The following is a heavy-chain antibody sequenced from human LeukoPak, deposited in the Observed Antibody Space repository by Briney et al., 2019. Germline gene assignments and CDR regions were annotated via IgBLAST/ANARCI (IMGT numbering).Heavy chain of an antibody. CDR2: INCNGGST. D-gene: IGHD2-8*01. CDR1: GFTFDDYG. V-gene: IGHV3-20*04. Sequence: GGSLRLSCAASGFTFDDYGMSWVRQAPGKGLEWFSGINCNGGSTGYADSVKGRFTISRDNAKNSLYLQMNSLRAEDTALYYCARAGSKVLMVYAMRYMDVWGKGTTVTVSS. J-gene: IGHJ6*03. CDR3: ARAGSKVLMVYAMRYMDV.